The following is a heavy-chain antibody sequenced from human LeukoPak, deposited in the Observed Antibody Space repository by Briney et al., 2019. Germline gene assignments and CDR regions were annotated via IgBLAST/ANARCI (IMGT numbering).Heavy chain of an antibody. Sequence: ASVKVSCKASGYTSTSYYMHWVRQAPGQGLEWMGIINPSGGSTSYAQKFQGRVTITADKSTSTAYMELSSLRSEDTAVYYCASWPGEGGSYSGHYSDYWGQGTLVTVSS. V-gene: IGHV1-46*01. CDR2: INPSGGST. J-gene: IGHJ4*02. CDR3: ASWPGEGGSYSGHYSDY. CDR1: GYTSTSYY. D-gene: IGHD1-26*01.